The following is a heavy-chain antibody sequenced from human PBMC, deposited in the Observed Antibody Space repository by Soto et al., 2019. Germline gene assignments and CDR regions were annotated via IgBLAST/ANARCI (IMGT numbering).Heavy chain of an antibody. CDR3: ARALPVAKGGFDP. J-gene: IGHJ5*02. CDR2: IYTAGGT. Sequence: GGSLRLSCTVSGFAFNTYMTWVRQPPGKGLECVSVIYTAGGTNYADSVKGRFIISRDNSKNTLYLQMNSLRAEDTAVYYCARALPVAKGGFDPWGQGTLVTVSS. CDR1: GFAFNTY. V-gene: IGHV3-53*01. D-gene: IGHD2-2*01.